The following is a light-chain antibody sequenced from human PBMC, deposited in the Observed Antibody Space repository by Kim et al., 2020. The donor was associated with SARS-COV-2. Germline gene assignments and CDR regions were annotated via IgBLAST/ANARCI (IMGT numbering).Light chain of an antibody. CDR3: QVWDSGSDHLV. CDR2: YNS. V-gene: IGLV3-21*04. Sequence: SYELTQPPSVSVAPGKAASITCGGNNIGSQRVHWYQQKPGQAPVLVIYYNSDRPSGIPERFSGSNSGNTATLTISRVEAGDEADYYCQVWDSGSDHLVFG. CDR1: NIGSQR. J-gene: IGLJ3*02.